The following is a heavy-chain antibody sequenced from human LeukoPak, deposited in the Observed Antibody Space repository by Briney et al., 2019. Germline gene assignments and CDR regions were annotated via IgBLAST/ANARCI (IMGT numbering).Heavy chain of an antibody. Sequence: GGSLRLSCAASGFTFNSYNMNWVRQPPGKGLEWVSSISASGTYIYYADSVKGRFTISRDNAKNSLFLQMNSLRAEDTAVYYCARVPYCSSTSCPRDAFDIWGQGTMVAVSS. CDR1: GFTFNSYN. D-gene: IGHD2-2*01. CDR3: ARVPYCSSTSCPRDAFDI. J-gene: IGHJ3*02. CDR2: ISASGTYI. V-gene: IGHV3-21*01.